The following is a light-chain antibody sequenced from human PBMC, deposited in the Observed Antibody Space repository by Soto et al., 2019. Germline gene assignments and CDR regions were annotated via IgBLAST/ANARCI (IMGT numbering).Light chain of an antibody. J-gene: IGKJ5*01. CDR2: AAS. CDR1: QAISSY. Sequence: DIQLTQAPSFLSASAGDRISITWRASQAISSYLAWYQQKPGRAPKLLIYAASTLQSGVPSRFSGSGSGTEFTLTITSLQPEDFATYYCQQLNSFPITFGQGTRLEIK. CDR3: QQLNSFPIT. V-gene: IGKV1-9*01.